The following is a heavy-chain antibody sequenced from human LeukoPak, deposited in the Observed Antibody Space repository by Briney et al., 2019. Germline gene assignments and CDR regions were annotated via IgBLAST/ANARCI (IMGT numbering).Heavy chain of an antibody. V-gene: IGHV3-11*01. D-gene: IGHD2-15*01. CDR2: ISSTSSVI. CDR3: ARLSRWSYHFDH. J-gene: IGHJ4*02. Sequence: GGSLRLSCAASRFIFTDYYMSWIRQSPGKGLEWVAYISSTSSVIHYTDSVRGRFTISRDNAKNSVFLQMDSLRAEDAAVYHCARLSRWSYHFDHWGPGILVTVPS. CDR1: RFIFTDYY.